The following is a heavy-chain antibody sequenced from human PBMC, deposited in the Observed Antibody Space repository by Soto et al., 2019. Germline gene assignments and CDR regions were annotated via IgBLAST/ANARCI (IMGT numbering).Heavy chain of an antibody. Sequence: PSETLSLTCTVSGGSLRSVSYYWSWIRQHPGKGLEWIGYIYHGGATTYNASLKSRVTISVDTSKNQFFLKVNSVTAADTSVYFCARDSSGRHDYWGQGTPVTVSS. J-gene: IGHJ4*02. CDR1: GGSLRSVSYY. CDR3: ARDSSGRHDY. D-gene: IGHD3-22*01. CDR2: IYHGGAT. V-gene: IGHV4-61*01.